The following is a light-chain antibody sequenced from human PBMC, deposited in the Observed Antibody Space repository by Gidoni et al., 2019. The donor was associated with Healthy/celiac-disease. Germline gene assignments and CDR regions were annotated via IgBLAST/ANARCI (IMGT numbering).Light chain of an antibody. CDR1: QSISSY. J-gene: IGKJ1*01. V-gene: IGKV1-39*01. CDR3: QQSYSTPRT. Sequence: DIQMTQSPSSLSASVGDRVTITCRASQSISSYLNWYQQKPGKAPKLLIYAASSLQSGVPSRFSGIGSGTDFTLTINSLQPEDFATYYCQQSYSTPRTFXQXTKVEIK. CDR2: AAS.